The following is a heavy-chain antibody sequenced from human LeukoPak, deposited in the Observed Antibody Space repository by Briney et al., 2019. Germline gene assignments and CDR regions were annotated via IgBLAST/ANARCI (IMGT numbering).Heavy chain of an antibody. V-gene: IGHV3-21*01. CDR3: ARDGRLYSSGFDY. D-gene: IGHD6-19*01. Sequence: GGSLRLACAASGFTFSSYSMNWVRQAPGNGLEWVSSISSSSSYIYYADSVKGRFTISRDNAKNSLYLQMNSLRAEDTAVYYCARDGRLYSSGFDYWGQGTLVTVSS. J-gene: IGHJ4*02. CDR2: ISSSSSYI. CDR1: GFTFSSYS.